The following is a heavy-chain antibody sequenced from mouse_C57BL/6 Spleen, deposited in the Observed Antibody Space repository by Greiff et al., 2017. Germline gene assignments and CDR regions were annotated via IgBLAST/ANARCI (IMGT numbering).Heavy chain of an antibody. CDR2: IRNRANNHAT. Sequence: EVKLEESGGGLVQPGGSMKLSCAASGFTFSDSWMDWVRQSPEKGLEWVAEIRNRANNHATYYAESVKGRFTISRDDSKSSVYLQMNSLRAEDTGIYYCTRLITSFYYYAMDYWGQGTSVTVAS. CDR3: TRLITSFYYYAMDY. CDR1: GFTFSDSW. J-gene: IGHJ4*01. V-gene: IGHV6-6*01. D-gene: IGHD2-4*01.